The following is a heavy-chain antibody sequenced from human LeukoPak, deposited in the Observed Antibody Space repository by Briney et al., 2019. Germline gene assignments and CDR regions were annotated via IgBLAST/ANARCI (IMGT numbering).Heavy chain of an antibody. CDR1: GGTFISYA. CDR2: IIPILGIA. V-gene: IGHV1-69*04. Sequence: GASVNVSFKASGGTFISYAISWVRQAPGQGREWMGRIIPILGIANYAQKFQGRVTITADKSTSTAYMELSSLRSEDTAVYYCARGDGYNYFPFDYWGQGTLVTVSS. J-gene: IGHJ4*02. CDR3: ARGDGYNYFPFDY. D-gene: IGHD5-24*01.